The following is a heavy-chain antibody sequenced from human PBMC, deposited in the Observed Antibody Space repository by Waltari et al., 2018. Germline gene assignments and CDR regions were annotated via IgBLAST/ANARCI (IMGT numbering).Heavy chain of an antibody. CDR3: ARDRSQYSSSPPDY. V-gene: IGHV3-48*04. Sequence: EVQLVASGGGLVQPGGSLRLSCAASGFTFSSYSMNWVRPAPGKGLEWVSYISSSSSTIYYADSVKGRFTISRDNAKNSLYLQMNSLRAEDTAVYYCARDRSQYSSSPPDYWGQGTLVTVSS. D-gene: IGHD6-13*01. CDR1: GFTFSSYS. CDR2: ISSSSSTI. J-gene: IGHJ4*02.